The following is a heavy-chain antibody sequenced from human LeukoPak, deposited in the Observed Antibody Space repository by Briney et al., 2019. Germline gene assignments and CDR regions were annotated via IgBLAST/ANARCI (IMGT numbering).Heavy chain of an antibody. D-gene: IGHD5-18*01. J-gene: IGHJ4*02. CDR3: ARKASHFSYGLRAIDY. CDR2: INHSGTT. CDR1: GGSFSDHY. Sequence: SETLSLTCAVYGGSFSDHYWNWIRQPPGKGLEWIGEINHSGTTNYNAPLKSRVTISVDTSKNHFSLELNSMTAADTAVYYCARKASHFSYGLRAIDYWGQGNLVTVSS. V-gene: IGHV4-34*01.